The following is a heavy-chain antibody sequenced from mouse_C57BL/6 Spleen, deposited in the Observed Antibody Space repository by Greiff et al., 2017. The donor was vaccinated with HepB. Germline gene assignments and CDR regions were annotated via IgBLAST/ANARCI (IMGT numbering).Heavy chain of an antibody. CDR1: GFTFSDYG. CDR3: ASRYYGSSYYAMDY. J-gene: IGHJ4*01. V-gene: IGHV5-17*01. CDR2: ISSGSSTI. D-gene: IGHD1-1*01. Sequence: VQLKESGGGLVKPGGSLKLSCAASGFTFSDYGMHWVRQAPEKGLEWVAYISSGSSTIYYADTVKGRFTISRDNAKNTLFLQMTSLRYEDTAMYYCASRYYGSSYYAMDYWGQGTSVTVSS.